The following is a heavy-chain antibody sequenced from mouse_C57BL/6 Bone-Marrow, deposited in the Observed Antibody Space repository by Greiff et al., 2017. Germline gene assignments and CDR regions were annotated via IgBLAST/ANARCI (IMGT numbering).Heavy chain of an antibody. J-gene: IGHJ1*03. CDR1: GYTFTSYW. Sequence: QVQLQQPGAELVMPGASVKLSCKASGYTFTSYWMHWVKQRPGQGLEWIGEIDPSDSYTNYNQKFKGKSTLTVDKSSSTAYMQLSSLTSEDSAVYYCARVYGSTYWYFDVWGTETTVTVSS. V-gene: IGHV1-69*01. CDR2: IDPSDSYT. CDR3: ARVYGSTYWYFDV. D-gene: IGHD1-1*01.